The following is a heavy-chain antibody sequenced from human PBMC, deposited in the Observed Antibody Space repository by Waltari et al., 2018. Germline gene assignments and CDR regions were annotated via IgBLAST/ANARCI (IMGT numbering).Heavy chain of an antibody. Sequence: EVQLLASGGGLIQPGGSLRLSCAASGFNFSNYAMSWVRQAPGKGLEWVSESIGSSGSTYYAYAVMGRFTVSRDNSKNTLYLQMNSLRAEDTAVYYCAKDEWITIFGVVIIGGIDYWGQGTLVTVSS. CDR1: GFNFSNYA. J-gene: IGHJ4*02. D-gene: IGHD3-3*01. CDR2: SIGSSGST. CDR3: AKDEWITIFGVVIIGGIDY. V-gene: IGHV3-23*01.